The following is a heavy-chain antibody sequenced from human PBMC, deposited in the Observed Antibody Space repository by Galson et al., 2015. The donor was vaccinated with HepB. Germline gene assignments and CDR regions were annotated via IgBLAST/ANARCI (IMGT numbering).Heavy chain of an antibody. D-gene: IGHD6-19*01. J-gene: IGHJ4*02. V-gene: IGHV1-2*06. CDR1: GYTFTGYY. CDR3: ARESRYSSGWYGRSPRLPLGY. CDR2: INPNSGGT. Sequence: GYTFTGYYMHWVRQAPGQGLEWMGRINPNSGGTNYAQKFQGRVTMTRDTSISTAYMELSRLRSDDTAVYYCARESRYSSGWYGRSPRLPLGYWGQGTLVTVSS.